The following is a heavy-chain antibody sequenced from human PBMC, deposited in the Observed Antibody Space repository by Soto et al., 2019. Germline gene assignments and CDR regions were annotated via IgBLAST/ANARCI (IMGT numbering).Heavy chain of an antibody. CDR2: ISSSGSTI. D-gene: IGHD3-10*01. V-gene: IGHV3-48*03. Sequence: LVESGGGLVQPGGSLRLSCAASGFTFSSYEMNWVRQAPGKGLEWVSYISSSGSTIYYADSVKGRFTISRDNAKNSLYLQMNSLRAEDTAVYYCAREDGSGSYLHYYYYGMDVWGQGTTVTVSS. J-gene: IGHJ6*02. CDR3: AREDGSGSYLHYYYYGMDV. CDR1: GFTFSSYE.